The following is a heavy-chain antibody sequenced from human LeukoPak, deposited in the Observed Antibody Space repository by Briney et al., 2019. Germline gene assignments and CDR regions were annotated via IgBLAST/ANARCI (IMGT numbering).Heavy chain of an antibody. Sequence: PGGSLRLSCAASGFTFSDSWMSWVRQAPGKGLEWVANIKQDGSEKYYVDSVKGRFTISRDNAKNSLYLQMISLRAEDTAVYYCARVGGRYSPLGYWGQGTLVTVSS. D-gene: IGHD3-16*02. J-gene: IGHJ4*02. CDR3: ARVGGRYSPLGY. V-gene: IGHV3-7*01. CDR1: GFTFSDSW. CDR2: IKQDGSEK.